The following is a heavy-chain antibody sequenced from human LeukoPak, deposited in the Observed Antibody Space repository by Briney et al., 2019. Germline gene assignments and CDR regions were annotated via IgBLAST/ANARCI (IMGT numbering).Heavy chain of an antibody. CDR3: AKEWRWLQSGNYFDY. CDR2: ISGSGGST. D-gene: IGHD5-24*01. J-gene: IGHJ4*02. V-gene: IGHV3-23*01. Sequence: WGSLRLSCAASGFTFSSYAMSWGRQPPRKGLEGGSAISGSGGSTYYADSVKGRFTISRDNSKNTLYLQMNSLRAEDTAVYYCAKEWRWLQSGNYFDYWGQGTLVTVSS. CDR1: GFTFSSYA.